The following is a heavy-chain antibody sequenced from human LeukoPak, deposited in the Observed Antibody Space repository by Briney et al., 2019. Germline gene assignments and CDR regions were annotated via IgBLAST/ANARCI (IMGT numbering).Heavy chain of an antibody. CDR2: ISWNSGSI. CDR3: AKGLVRGVIRPPWFDP. CDR1: GFTFSNYD. Sequence: GGSLRLSCAASGFTFSNYDMRWVRQAPGKGLEWVSGISWNSGSIGYADSVKGRFTISRDNAKNSLYLQMNSLRAEDTALYYCAKGLVRGVIRPPWFDPWGQGTLVTVSS. V-gene: IGHV3-9*01. D-gene: IGHD3-10*01. J-gene: IGHJ5*02.